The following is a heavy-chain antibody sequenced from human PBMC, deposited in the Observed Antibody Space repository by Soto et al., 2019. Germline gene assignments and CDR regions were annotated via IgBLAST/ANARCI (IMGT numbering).Heavy chain of an antibody. Sequence: EVQLVESGGGLVQPGGSLRLSCAAFGFTVSGSYMTWVRQAPGKGLEWVSVMYSGGSTYYADSVKGRFTVSRDTSMNTLYLQMNNLRAEDTAVYYCTRDSSPTVTADSWGQGTLVTVSS. D-gene: IGHD4-17*01. CDR2: MYSGGST. CDR1: GFTVSGSY. CDR3: TRDSSPTVTADS. J-gene: IGHJ4*02. V-gene: IGHV3-66*01.